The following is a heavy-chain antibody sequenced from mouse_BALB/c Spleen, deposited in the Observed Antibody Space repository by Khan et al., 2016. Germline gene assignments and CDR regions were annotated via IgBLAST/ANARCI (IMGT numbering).Heavy chain of an antibody. CDR1: GFTFSSYA. CDR2: ISSGGTS. CDR3: AREGDALDY. Sequence: EVELVESGGGLVKPGGSLKFSCAASGFTFSSYAMSWVHQTPVKRLEWVASISSGGTSYYPDSVKGRSTISRDDARNILYLQRNSLRSEGTAIDYCAREGDALDYWGQGTSVTVSS. V-gene: IGHV5-6-5*01. J-gene: IGHJ4*01.